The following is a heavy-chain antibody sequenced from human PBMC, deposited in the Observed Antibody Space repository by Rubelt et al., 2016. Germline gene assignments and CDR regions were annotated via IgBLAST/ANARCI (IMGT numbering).Heavy chain of an antibody. CDR3: ARSRGSYGGDFDY. Sequence: SGGGLVQPGGSLRLSCSASGFIFSTYSMNWVRQAPGKGLQIISYISSNSGITNYVDSVKGRFTVSRDNAKNSLYLQMNSLRVEDTAVYYCARSRGSYGGDFDYWGQGTLVTVSS. V-gene: IGHV3-48*04. J-gene: IGHJ4*02. CDR1: GFIFSTYS. D-gene: IGHD3-10*01. CDR2: ISSNSGIT.